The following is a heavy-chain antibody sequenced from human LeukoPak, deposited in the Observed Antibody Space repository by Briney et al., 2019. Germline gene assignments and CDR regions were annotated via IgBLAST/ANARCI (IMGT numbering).Heavy chain of an antibody. J-gene: IGHJ4*02. CDR2: ISSSSSYI. Sequence: GGSLRLSCAAAGFTFSSYSMNWVRQAPGKGLEWVSSISSSSSYIYYADSVKGRFTISRDNAKNSLYLQMNSLRAEDTAVYYCARARDGDIGYWGQGTLVTVSS. V-gene: IGHV3-21*01. D-gene: IGHD5-24*01. CDR1: GFTFSSYS. CDR3: ARARDGDIGY.